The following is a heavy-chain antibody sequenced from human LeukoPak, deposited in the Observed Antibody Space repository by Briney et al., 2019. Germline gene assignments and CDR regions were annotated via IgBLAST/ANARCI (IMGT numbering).Heavy chain of an antibody. CDR2: IIPIFGTA. CDR1: GYTFTSYA. J-gene: IGHJ4*02. Sequence: SVKVSCKASGYTFTSYAMNWVRQAPGQGLEWMGGIIPIFGTANYAQKFQGRVTITADESTSTAYMELSSLRSEDTAVYYCARGGALLSSIDYWGQGTLVTVSS. V-gene: IGHV1-69*13. D-gene: IGHD3-10*01. CDR3: ARGGALLSSIDY.